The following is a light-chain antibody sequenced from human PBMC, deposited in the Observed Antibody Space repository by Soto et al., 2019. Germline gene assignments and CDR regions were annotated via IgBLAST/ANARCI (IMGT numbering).Light chain of an antibody. Sequence: QSALTQPPSASGSPGQSVTISCTGTSSDVGTYKYVSWYQQHPGKAPKLMIYEVTKRPSGVPDRFSGSKSGNTASLTVSGLQAEDEADYYCSSYEGRNNFVFGTGTKV. CDR1: SSDVGTYKY. V-gene: IGLV2-8*01. J-gene: IGLJ1*01. CDR3: SSYEGRNNFV. CDR2: EVT.